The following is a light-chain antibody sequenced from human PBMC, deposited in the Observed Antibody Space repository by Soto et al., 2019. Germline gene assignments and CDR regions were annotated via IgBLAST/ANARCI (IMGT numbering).Light chain of an antibody. CDR3: QQYNNWPQLT. V-gene: IGKV3-15*01. J-gene: IGKJ4*01. Sequence: EIVVTQSPATLSVSPGERATLSCRASQSVGKNLAWYQHKPGLAPRLLMYGATTRATVVPARISGAGSGTEFTLTISSLQSEDFAVYYCQQYNNWPQLTFGGGTKVEIK. CDR2: GAT. CDR1: QSVGKN.